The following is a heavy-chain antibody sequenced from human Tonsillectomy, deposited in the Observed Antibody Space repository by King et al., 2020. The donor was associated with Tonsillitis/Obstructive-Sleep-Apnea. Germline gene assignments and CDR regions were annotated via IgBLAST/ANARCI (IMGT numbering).Heavy chain of an antibody. J-gene: IGHJ4*02. Sequence: VQLVESGGGLVQPGGSLRLSCAASGFTFSSYWIHWVRQAPGKGLVWVSRISSDGSSTTYADSVKGRFTIARENAKNTVYLQMNSLSAEDTSVYFCARVDTIGLYPLSYWRRGTLVTVSS. CDR1: GFTFSSYW. V-gene: IGHV3-74*01. CDR2: ISSDGSST. CDR3: ARVDTIGLYPLSY. D-gene: IGHD2-8*01.